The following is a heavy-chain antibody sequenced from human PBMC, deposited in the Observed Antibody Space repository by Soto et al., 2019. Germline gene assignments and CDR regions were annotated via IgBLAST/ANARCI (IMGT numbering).Heavy chain of an antibody. CDR3: ARDEAIADCGGDCYDYYYGMDV. Sequence: QVKLVQSGAEVKKPGYSEKVSCKASGGTFSSYAISWVRQAPGQGLEWLGGIIPIFGTANYAQKFQGRVTSTADKSTSTAYMELSSLRYEDTAVYYCARDEAIADCGGDCYDYYYGMDVGGQGTTVTVSS. J-gene: IGHJ6*02. CDR2: IIPIFGTA. D-gene: IGHD2-21*02. V-gene: IGHV1-69*14. CDR1: GGTFSSYA.